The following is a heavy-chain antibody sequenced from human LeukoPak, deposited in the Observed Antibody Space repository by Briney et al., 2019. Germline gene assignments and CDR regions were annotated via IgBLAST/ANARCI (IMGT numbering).Heavy chain of an antibody. Sequence: GGSLRLSCAASGFTFSSHTMNWVRQAPGKGLEWVSSISSTSTSIYHADSVKGRFTISRDNTKNSLYLQMDSLSAEDTAVYYCARGFRAFDFWAQGTMVTVSS. J-gene: IGHJ3*01. CDR2: ISSTSTSI. CDR3: ARGFRAFDF. CDR1: GFTFSSHT. V-gene: IGHV3-21*01.